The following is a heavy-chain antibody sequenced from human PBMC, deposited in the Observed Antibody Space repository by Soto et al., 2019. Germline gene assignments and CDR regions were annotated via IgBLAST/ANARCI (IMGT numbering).Heavy chain of an antibody. CDR1: GFTFSFYN. CDR3: ARERDSSSAWNHFDY. V-gene: IGHV3-30-3*01. D-gene: IGHD6-19*01. Sequence: SLRLSCAASGFTFSFYNMHWVRQAPGKGLEWVAVIPYDGNNKYADSVKGRVTSSRDNSKNTLYLQMNSLRHEDTAVYYCARERDSSSAWNHFDYWGQGT. J-gene: IGHJ4*02. CDR2: IPYDGNNK.